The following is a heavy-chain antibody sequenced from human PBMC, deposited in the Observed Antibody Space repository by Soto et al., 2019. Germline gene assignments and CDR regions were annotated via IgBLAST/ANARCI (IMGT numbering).Heavy chain of an antibody. CDR2: IKSKIDGGTT. J-gene: IGHJ4*01. V-gene: IGHV3-15*07. D-gene: IGHD2-2*01. Sequence: PGGSLRLSCVASGFTFGDAWINWVRQAPWKGLEWVGRIKSKIDGGTTDFAAPVKGRFAISRDDSKNSAYMQMNSLKIEDTAVFYCTTDSSIAMPIVRFDYWGHGTLVPVSS. CDR3: TTDSSIAMPIVRFDY. CDR1: GFTFGDAW.